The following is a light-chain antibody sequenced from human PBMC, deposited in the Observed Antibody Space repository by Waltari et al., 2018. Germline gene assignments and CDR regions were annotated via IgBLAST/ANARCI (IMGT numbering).Light chain of an antibody. J-gene: IGLJ2*01. CDR1: PSDIGSYDF. CDR2: EVI. Sequence: QSALTQPASVSGSPGQSITISCTGTPSDIGSYDFVSCYQHHPGKAPKLIIYEVIRRPAGVSNRFSGSKSGNTASLTMSGLQAEDEAVYYCSSYTLKNTVIFGGGTKLTVL. V-gene: IGLV2-14*01. CDR3: SSYTLKNTVI.